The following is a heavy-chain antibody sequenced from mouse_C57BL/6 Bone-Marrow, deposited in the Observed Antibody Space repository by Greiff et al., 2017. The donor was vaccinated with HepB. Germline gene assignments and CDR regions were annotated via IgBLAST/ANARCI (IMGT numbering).Heavy chain of an antibody. Sequence: EVQRVESGGDLVKPGGSLKLSCAASGFTFSSYGMSWVRQTPDKRLEWVATISSGGSYTYYPDSVKGRFTISRDNAKNTLYLQMSSLKSEDTAMYYCARRKGLLYFDVWATGTTVTVSS. V-gene: IGHV5-6*01. CDR2: ISSGGSYT. CDR1: GFTFSSYG. CDR3: ARRKGLLYFDV. J-gene: IGHJ1*03. D-gene: IGHD3-1*01.